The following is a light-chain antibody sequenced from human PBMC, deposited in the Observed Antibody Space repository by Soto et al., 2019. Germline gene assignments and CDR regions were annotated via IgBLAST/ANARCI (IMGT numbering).Light chain of an antibody. V-gene: IGKV3-20*01. CDR3: QQYGSSPRT. J-gene: IGKJ1*01. CDR1: QSVSSYY. CDR2: AAS. Sequence: EIVLTQSPGTLSLSPGERATLSCRASQSVSSYYLAWYQQKPGQAPRLLIYAASSRATGIPDRFSGSGSGTDFTLTISRLEPEDFAMYYCQQYGSSPRTFGQGTKVEIK.